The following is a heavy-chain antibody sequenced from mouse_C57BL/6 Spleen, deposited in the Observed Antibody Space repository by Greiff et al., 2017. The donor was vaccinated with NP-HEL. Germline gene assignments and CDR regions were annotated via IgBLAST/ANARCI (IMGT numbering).Heavy chain of an antibody. J-gene: IGHJ3*01. CDR1: GFTFSSYA. CDR2: ISDGGSYT. V-gene: IGHV5-4*01. D-gene: IGHD2-5*01. Sequence: EVKLMESGGGLVKPGGSLKLSCAASGFTFSSYAMSWVRQTPEKRLEWVATISDGGSYTYYPDNVKGRFTISRDNAKNNLYLQMSHLKSEDTAMYYCARDGNLSNFFFAYWGQGTLVTVSA. CDR3: ARDGNLSNFFFAY.